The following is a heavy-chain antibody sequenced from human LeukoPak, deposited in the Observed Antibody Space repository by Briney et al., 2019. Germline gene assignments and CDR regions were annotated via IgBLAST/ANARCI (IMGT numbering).Heavy chain of an antibody. Sequence: PGGSLRLSCEASGFTFDDYGMSWVRQAPGKGLEWVSYISSSSSTIYYADSVKGRFTTSRDNAKNSLYLQMNSLRAEDTAVYYCARDFRSSGDDLDYWGQGTLVTVSS. D-gene: IGHD3-22*01. V-gene: IGHV3-48*01. J-gene: IGHJ4*02. CDR1: GFTFDDYG. CDR2: ISSSSSTI. CDR3: ARDFRSSGDDLDY.